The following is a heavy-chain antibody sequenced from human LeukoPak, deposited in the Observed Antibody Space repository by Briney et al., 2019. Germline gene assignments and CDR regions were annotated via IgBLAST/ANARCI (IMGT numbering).Heavy chain of an antibody. J-gene: IGHJ4*02. CDR3: ARMYSSSWRNYCFDY. V-gene: IGHV4-39*07. D-gene: IGHD6-13*01. CDR2: ICSSGST. Sequence: SQTLSLTCSVSGDSISSNTCYWGWIRQPPGKGLEWIGTICSSGSTYYNPSLKSRVTISVDTSKNQFSLRLTSVTAADTAIYYCARMYSSSWRNYCFDYWGQGTLVTVSS. CDR1: GDSISSNTCY.